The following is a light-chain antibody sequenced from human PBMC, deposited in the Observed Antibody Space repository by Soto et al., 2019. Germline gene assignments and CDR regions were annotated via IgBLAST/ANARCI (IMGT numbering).Light chain of an antibody. CDR3: QQYGSSRWT. V-gene: IGKV3-20*01. J-gene: IGKJ1*01. Sequence: EIVLTQSPDTLSLFPGERATLSCRASQSISSTYLAWYQQKPGQAPRPLISAASNRATGTPDRFSGSGSGTDFTLTISRLDPEDFAVYYCQQYGSSRWTFGQGTKVEVK. CDR2: AAS. CDR1: QSISSTY.